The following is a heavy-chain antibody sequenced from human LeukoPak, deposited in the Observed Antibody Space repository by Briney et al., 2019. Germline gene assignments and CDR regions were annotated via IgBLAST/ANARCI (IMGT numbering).Heavy chain of an antibody. Sequence: SETLSLTCTVSGGSISSYYWSWIRQPPGKGLEWIGYIYYSGSTNYNPSLKSRVTISVDTSKNQFSLKLSSVTAADTAVYYCARAPGYSNGWYLVAAFDIWGQGTMVTVSS. CDR1: GGSISSYY. V-gene: IGHV4-59*01. CDR3: ARAPGYSNGWYLVAAFDI. CDR2: IYYSGST. J-gene: IGHJ3*02. D-gene: IGHD6-19*01.